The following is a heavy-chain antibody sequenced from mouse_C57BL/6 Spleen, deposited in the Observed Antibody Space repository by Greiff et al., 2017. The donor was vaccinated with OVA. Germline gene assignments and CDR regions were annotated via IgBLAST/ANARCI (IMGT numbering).Heavy chain of an antibody. CDR1: GYAFSSSW. CDR2: IYPGDGDT. V-gene: IGHV1-82*01. D-gene: IGHD2-4*01. J-gene: IGHJ2*01. Sequence: QVQLQQSGPELVKPGASVKISCKASGYAFSSSWMNWVKQRPGKGLEWIGRIYPGDGDTNYNGKFKGKATLTADKSSSTAYMQLSSLTSEDSAVYFCARCYDYDGFHYCDYWGQGTTLTVSS. CDR3: ARCYDYDGFHYCDY.